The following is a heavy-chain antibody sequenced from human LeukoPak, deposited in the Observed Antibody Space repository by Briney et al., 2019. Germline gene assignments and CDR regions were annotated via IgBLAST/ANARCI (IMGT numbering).Heavy chain of an antibody. V-gene: IGHV4-59*08. J-gene: IGHJ2*01. D-gene: IGHD3-10*01. CDR1: GGSISSYY. CDR2: IYYSGST. CDR3: ARQLWFGELFHPSYFDL. Sequence: SETLSLTCTVSGGSISSYYWSWIRQPPGKGLEWIGYIYYSGSTNYNPSLKSRVPISVDTSKNQFSLKLSSVTAADTAVYYCARQLWFGELFHPSYFDLWGRGTLVTVSS.